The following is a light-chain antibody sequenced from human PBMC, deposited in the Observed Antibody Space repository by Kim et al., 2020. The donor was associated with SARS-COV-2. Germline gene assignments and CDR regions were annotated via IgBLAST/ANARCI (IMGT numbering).Light chain of an antibody. CDR3: QSYDSSLGGSVV. CDR2: GNS. Sequence: VSVCWAGGGANGGGGYGVRWDQQLPGTAPELLIYGNSNRPAGGPDRFSGSKSGTSASLAITGLQAEDEADYYCQSYDSSLGGSVVFGGGTQLTVL. J-gene: IGLJ2*01. CDR1: GANGGGGYG. V-gene: IGLV1-40*01.